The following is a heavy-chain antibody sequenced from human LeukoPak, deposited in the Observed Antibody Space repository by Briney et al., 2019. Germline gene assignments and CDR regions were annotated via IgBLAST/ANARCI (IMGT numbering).Heavy chain of an antibody. CDR1: GGSISSYY. CDR2: IYYSGST. D-gene: IGHD2-21*02. J-gene: IGHJ4*02. Sequence: SETLSLTCTVSGGSISSYYWSWIRQPPGKGLEWIGYIYYSGSTNYNPSLKSRVTISVDTSKNQFSLELSSVTAADTAVYYCARVPLSCGGDCYSEAFYFDYWGQGTLVTVSS. V-gene: IGHV4-59*01. CDR3: ARVPLSCGGDCYSEAFYFDY.